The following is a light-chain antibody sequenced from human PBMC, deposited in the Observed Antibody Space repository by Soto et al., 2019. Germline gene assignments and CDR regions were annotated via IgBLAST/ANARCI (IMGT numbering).Light chain of an antibody. J-gene: IGKJ2*01. CDR3: QQSSSWPN. CDR1: QSVNSY. V-gene: IGKV3-11*01. Sequence: EIVLTQSPATLSLSPGERATLSCRASQSVNSYLAWYQQKCGQAPRLLIYDTSNRATGMPNRFSGSGSGTHFTLTISSLAPKDIAVYYYQQSSSWPNFGQGTRLEIK. CDR2: DTS.